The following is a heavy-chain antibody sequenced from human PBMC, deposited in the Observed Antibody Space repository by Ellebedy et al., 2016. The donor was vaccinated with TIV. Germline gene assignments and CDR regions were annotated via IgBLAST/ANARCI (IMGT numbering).Heavy chain of an antibody. J-gene: IGHJ4*02. CDR2: ISAYNGKP. CDR1: GYPFPNYG. Sequence: AASVKVSCKASGYPFPNYGVSWVRQAPGQGLEWVGWISAYNGKPKYGQKFQGRISLTTDKSMGTAYMELRSLRSDDTGVYFCARDVPADAAALLDYWGQGTRVTVSS. CDR3: ARDVPADAAALLDY. V-gene: IGHV1-18*04. D-gene: IGHD2-2*01.